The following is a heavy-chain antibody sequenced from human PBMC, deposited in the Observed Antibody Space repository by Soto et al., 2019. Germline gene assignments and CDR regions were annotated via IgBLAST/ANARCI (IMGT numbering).Heavy chain of an antibody. CDR1: GGTFSSYA. D-gene: IGHD2-21*01. J-gene: IGHJ4*02. V-gene: IGHV1-69*01. CDR3: ARAPTLTGGDWLSVY. Sequence: QVQLVQSGAEVKKPGSSVKVSCKASGGTFSSYAISWVRQAPGQGLEWMGGIIPIFGTANYAQKFQGRVTITADESTSIAYMELSSLRSEDTAVYYCARAPTLTGGDWLSVYWGQGTLVTVSS. CDR2: IIPIFGTA.